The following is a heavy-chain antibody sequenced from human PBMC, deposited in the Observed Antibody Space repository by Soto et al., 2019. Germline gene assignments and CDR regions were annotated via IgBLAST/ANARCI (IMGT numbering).Heavy chain of an antibody. CDR1: GYTFTGYY. CDR3: ARGVGEDSGYLAYYYDSSGYYYTLDY. CDR2: INPNSGGT. J-gene: IGHJ4*02. V-gene: IGHV1-2*04. D-gene: IGHD3-22*01. Sequence: ASVKVSCKASGYTFTGYYMHWVRQAPGQGLEWMGWINPNSGGTNYAQKFQGWVTMTRDTSISTAYMELSRLRSDDTAVYYCARGVGEDSGYLAYYYDSSGYYYTLDYWGQGTLVTVSS.